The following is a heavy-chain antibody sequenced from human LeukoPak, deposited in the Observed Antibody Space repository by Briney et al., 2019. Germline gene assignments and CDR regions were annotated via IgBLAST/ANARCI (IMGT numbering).Heavy chain of an antibody. J-gene: IGHJ4*02. CDR1: GFTFTKFW. D-gene: IGHD1-26*01. V-gene: IGHV3-49*04. CDR3: TRDREWELLRAFDY. Sequence: GGSLRLSCEASGFTFTKFWMSWVRQAPGKGLEWVGFIRSKAYGGTTEYAASVKGRFTISRDDSKSIAYLQMNSLKTEDTAVYYCTRDREWELLRAFDYWGQGTLVTVSS. CDR2: IRSKAYGGTT.